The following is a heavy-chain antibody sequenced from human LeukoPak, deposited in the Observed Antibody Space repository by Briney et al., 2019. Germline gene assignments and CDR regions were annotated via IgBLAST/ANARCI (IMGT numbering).Heavy chain of an antibody. V-gene: IGHV3-23*01. CDR2: ISGSGGST. CDR1: GFTFSSYA. CDR3: AKEGDYYDSSGYYYPFDY. J-gene: IGHJ4*02. Sequence: PGGSLSLSCAASGFTFSSYAMSWVRQAPGKGLEWVSAISGSGGSTYYADSVKGRFTISRDNSKNTLYLQMNSLRAEDTAVYYCAKEGDYYDSSGYYYPFDYWGQGTLVTVSS. D-gene: IGHD3-22*01.